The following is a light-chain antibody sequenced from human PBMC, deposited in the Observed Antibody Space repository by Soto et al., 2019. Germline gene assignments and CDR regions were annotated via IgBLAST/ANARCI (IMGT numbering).Light chain of an antibody. Sequence: DIQMTQSPSSLSASVGDRVTITCRASQSISSYLNWYQQKPGKAPKLLIYAASSLQSGVPSRFSGSGSGTDFTLTISRLQPEDFATYYCQQSRTFGQGTNVDIK. CDR1: QSISSY. V-gene: IGKV1-39*01. J-gene: IGKJ1*01. CDR3: QQSRT. CDR2: AAS.